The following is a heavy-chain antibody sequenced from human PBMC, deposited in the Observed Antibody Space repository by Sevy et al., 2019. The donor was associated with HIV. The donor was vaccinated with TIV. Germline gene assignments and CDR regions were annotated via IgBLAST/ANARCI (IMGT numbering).Heavy chain of an antibody. D-gene: IGHD3-3*01. CDR2: ISYDGSQK. CDR3: AKRPSLFYLPDY. V-gene: IGHV3-30*18. CDR1: GFTFCNYG. J-gene: IGHJ4*02. Sequence: GGSLRLSCAASGFTFCNYGMHWVRQAPGKGLEWVAVISYDGSQKYYADSVKGRFTISRDNSKNTLYLQMNSLGTEDTAVYYCAKRPSLFYLPDYWGQGTLVTVSS.